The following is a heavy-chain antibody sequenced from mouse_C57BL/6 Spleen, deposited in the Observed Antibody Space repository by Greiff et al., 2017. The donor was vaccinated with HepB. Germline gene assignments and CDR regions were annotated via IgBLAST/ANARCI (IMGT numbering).Heavy chain of an antibody. CDR2: IDPSDSET. J-gene: IGHJ4*01. Sequence: QVQLQQPGAELVRPGSSVKLSCKASGYTFTSYWMHWVKQRPIQGLEWIGNIDPSDSETHYNQKFKDKATLTVDKSSSTAYMQLSSLTSEDSAVYYSAGHDYGAMDYWGQGTSVTVSS. D-gene: IGHD1-2*01. CDR3: AGHDYGAMDY. V-gene: IGHV1-52*01. CDR1: GYTFTSYW.